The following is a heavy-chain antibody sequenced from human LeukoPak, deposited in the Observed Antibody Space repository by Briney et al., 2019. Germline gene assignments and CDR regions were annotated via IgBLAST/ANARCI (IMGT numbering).Heavy chain of an antibody. CDR2: INQDESEK. V-gene: IGHV3-7*04. J-gene: IGHJ4*02. D-gene: IGHD6-19*01. CDR3: VRAAGALNF. Sequence: GGSLRLSCSASGFPFSHYWMTWVRQAPGKGLEWVANINQDESEKYYVDSVEGRFTISRDNARNSLYLQMNSPRAEDTAVYFCVRAAGALNFWGQGTLVTVSS. CDR1: GFPFSHYW.